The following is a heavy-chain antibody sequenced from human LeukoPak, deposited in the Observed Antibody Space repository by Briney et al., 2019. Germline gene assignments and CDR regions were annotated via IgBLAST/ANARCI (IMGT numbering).Heavy chain of an antibody. D-gene: IGHD3-10*01. V-gene: IGHV1-2*04. Sequence: ASVKVSCKASGYTFTGYYMHWVRQAPGQGLEWMVWINPNSGGANYAQKFQGWVTMTRDTSISTAYMELSRLRSDDTAVYYCARERYYYGSGSYRYYYYGMDVWGKGTTVTVSS. CDR3: ARERYYYGSGSYRYYYYGMDV. CDR1: GYTFTGYY. CDR2: INPNSGGA. J-gene: IGHJ6*04.